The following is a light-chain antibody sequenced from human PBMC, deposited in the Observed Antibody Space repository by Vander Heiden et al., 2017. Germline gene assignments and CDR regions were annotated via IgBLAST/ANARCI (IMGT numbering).Light chain of an antibody. CDR3: AAWDDILSSRV. Sequence: QSVLTQPPSASGTPGQSVTISCPGSNSTIEINTVNWCQQRPGTAPKLLLYRNDQRPSGVPDRFSGSKSGTSASLAISGLQAEDEADYYCAAWDDILSSRVFGGGTKLTVL. CDR1: NSTIEINT. CDR2: RND. J-gene: IGLJ3*02. V-gene: IGLV1-44*01.